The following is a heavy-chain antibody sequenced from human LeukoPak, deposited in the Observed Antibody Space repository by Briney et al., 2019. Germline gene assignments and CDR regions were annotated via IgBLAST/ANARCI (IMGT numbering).Heavy chain of an antibody. D-gene: IGHD1-14*01. J-gene: IGHJ4*02. Sequence: GGSLRLSCAASGFTFSSYSMNWVRQAPGKRLEWVSSISSSSSYIYYADSVKGRFTISRDNAKNSLYLQMNSLRAEDTAVYYCARDLFPSGTEPSGYWGQGTLVTVSS. CDR3: ARDLFPSGTEPSGY. CDR2: ISSSSSYI. CDR1: GFTFSSYS. V-gene: IGHV3-21*01.